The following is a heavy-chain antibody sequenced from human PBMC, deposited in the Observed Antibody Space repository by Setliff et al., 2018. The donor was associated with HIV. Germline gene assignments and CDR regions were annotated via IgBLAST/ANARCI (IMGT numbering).Heavy chain of an antibody. CDR1: GVSISSGNFY. J-gene: IGHJ4*02. CDR3: ARRGVGATHRFFNY. V-gene: IGHV4-61*09. D-gene: IGHD1-26*01. CDR2: VYSSRNT. Sequence: LTCTVSGVSISSGNFYWTWIRQPAGKGLEWIGHVYSSRNTYYNPSLKSRVTISLDTSKGQFSLKLNSVTAADTAIYFCARRGVGATHRFFNYWGQGTLVTVSS.